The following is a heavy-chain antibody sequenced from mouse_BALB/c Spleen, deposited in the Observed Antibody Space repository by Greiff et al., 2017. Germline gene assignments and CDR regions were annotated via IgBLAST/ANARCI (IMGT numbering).Heavy chain of an antibody. CDR1: GFAFSSYD. CDR3: ATRGKKSSYGITGAYYFDY. CDR2: ISSGGGST. Sequence: EVKLMESGGGLVKPGGSLKLSCAASGFAFSSYDMSWVRQTPEKRLEWVAYISSGGGSTYYPDTVKGRFTISRDNAKNTLYLQMSSLKSEDTAMYYCATRGKKSSYGITGAYYFDYWGQGTTLTVSS. J-gene: IGHJ2*01. V-gene: IGHV5-12-1*01. D-gene: IGHD2-1*01.